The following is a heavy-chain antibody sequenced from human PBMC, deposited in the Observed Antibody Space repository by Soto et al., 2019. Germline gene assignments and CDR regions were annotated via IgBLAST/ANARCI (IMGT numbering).Heavy chain of an antibody. CDR2: IYYSGST. J-gene: IGHJ6*02. CDR3: ARAGVQLWLNYYYYYGMDV. V-gene: IGHV4-30-4*01. CDR1: GGSISSGDYY. D-gene: IGHD5-18*01. Sequence: QVQLQESGPGLVKPSQTLSLTCTVSGGSISSGDYYWSWIRQPPGKGLEWIGYIYYSGSTYYNPYLKSRVTISVDTSKNQFSLKLSSVTAADTAVYYCARAGVQLWLNYYYYYGMDVWGQGTTVTVSS.